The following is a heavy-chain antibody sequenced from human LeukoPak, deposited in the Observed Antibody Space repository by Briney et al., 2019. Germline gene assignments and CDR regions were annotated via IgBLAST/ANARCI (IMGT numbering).Heavy chain of an antibody. CDR2: ISTSGST. V-gene: IGHV4-61*02. CDR1: GGSMNSGRYY. J-gene: IGHJ4*02. CDR3: TRDSSGYDWFFDY. Sequence: SETLSLTCTVSGGSMNSGRYYWNWIRQPAGKGLEWTGRISTSGSTNYNPSLKSRVTTSVDTSKNQFSLMLSSVTAADTAVYYCTRDSSGYDWFFDYWGQGTLVTVSS. D-gene: IGHD5-12*01.